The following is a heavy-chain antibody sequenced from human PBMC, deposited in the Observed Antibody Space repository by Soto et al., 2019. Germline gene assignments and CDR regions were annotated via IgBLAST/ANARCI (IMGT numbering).Heavy chain of an antibody. Sequence: GASVKVSCKASGYSFTSLDITWVRQTAGQGLEWMGWMEPSSGRTGFAQKFQGRFTISRDNSKNTLYLQMSSLRGDDTAVYYCVKDRSLAVADVYYFDYWGPGTLVTVSS. J-gene: IGHJ4*02. CDR3: VKDRSLAVADVYYFDY. D-gene: IGHD6-19*01. V-gene: IGHV1-8*01. CDR2: MEPSSGRT. CDR1: GYSFTSLD.